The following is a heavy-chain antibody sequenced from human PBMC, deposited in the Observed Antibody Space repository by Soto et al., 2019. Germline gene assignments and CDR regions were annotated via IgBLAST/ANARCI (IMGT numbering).Heavy chain of an antibody. V-gene: IGHV3-21*06. CDR2: ISSTTNYI. CDR1: GFTFTRYS. J-gene: IGHJ4*02. Sequence: EVLLEESGGGLVKPGGSLRLSCAASGFTFTRYSMNWVRQAPGKGLEWVASISSTTNYIYYGESLKGRLTISRDNAKNSMYLQMNTLRAEDTAVYYCARESEDLSSNLDYWGQGTLVTVSS. CDR3: ARESEDLSSNLDY.